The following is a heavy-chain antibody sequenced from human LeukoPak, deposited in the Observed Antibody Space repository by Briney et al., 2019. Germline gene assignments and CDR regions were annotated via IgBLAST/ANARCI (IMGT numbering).Heavy chain of an antibody. D-gene: IGHD5-24*01. CDR3: ARTFLSGDGYKVGYFDY. Sequence: GGSLRLSCAASGFTVSSNYMSWVRQAPGKGPEWVSLIYSSGSTYYTDSVKGRFTISRDNSQNTLYLQTNSLSAEDTAVYYCARTFLSGDGYKVGYFDYWGQGTLVTVSS. CDR1: GFTVSSNY. V-gene: IGHV3-53*01. J-gene: IGHJ4*02. CDR2: IYSSGST.